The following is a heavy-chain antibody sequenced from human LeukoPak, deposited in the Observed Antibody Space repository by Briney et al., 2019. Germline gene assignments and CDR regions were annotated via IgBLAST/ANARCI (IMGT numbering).Heavy chain of an antibody. D-gene: IGHD4-17*01. V-gene: IGHV3-33*01. Sequence: GRSLRLSCAASGFTFSSYGMHWVRQAPGKGLEGVAVIWYDGSNKYYADSVKGRFTISRDNSKNTLYLQMNRLSAEDKALYYCASDGGDYKTYYIDYWGQGTLVTVSS. CDR3: ASDGGDYKTYYIDY. CDR2: IWYDGSNK. J-gene: IGHJ4*02. CDR1: GFTFSSYG.